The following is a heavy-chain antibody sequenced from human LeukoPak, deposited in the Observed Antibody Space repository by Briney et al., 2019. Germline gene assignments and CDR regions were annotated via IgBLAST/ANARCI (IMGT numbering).Heavy chain of an antibody. J-gene: IGHJ4*02. Sequence: PGGSLRLSCAASGFTFSSYWMSWVRQAPGKGLEWVANIKQDGSEKYYVDSVKGQFTISRDNAKNSLYLQMNSLRAEDTAVYYCARDVMITFGGVIVMYYFDYWGQGTLVTVSS. CDR3: ARDVMITFGGVIVMYYFDY. D-gene: IGHD3-16*02. CDR1: GFTFSSYW. V-gene: IGHV3-7*01. CDR2: IKQDGSEK.